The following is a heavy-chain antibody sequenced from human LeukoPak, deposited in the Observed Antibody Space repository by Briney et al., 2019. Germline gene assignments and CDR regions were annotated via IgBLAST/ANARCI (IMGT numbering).Heavy chain of an antibody. CDR3: ARDRDIGTYYYYYGMDV. J-gene: IGHJ6*02. D-gene: IGHD2-15*01. Sequence: SETLSLTCTVSGGSISSSSYYWSWIRQPPGKGLEWIGYVYYSGSTNYNPSLKSRLTISVDTSKNQFSMKLSSVTAADTAVYYCARDRDIGTYYYYYGMDVWGQGTTVTVSS. CDR1: GGSISSSSYY. CDR2: VYYSGST. V-gene: IGHV4-61*01.